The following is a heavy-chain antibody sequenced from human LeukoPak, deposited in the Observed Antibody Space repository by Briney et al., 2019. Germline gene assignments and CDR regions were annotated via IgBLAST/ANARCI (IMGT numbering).Heavy chain of an antibody. V-gene: IGHV3-11*06. CDR2: ISSSSSYT. CDR1: GVTFSDYY. J-gene: IGHJ4*02. D-gene: IGHD3-10*01. Sequence: GGSLRLSCAASGVTFSDYYMSWIRQAPGKGLEWVSYISSSSSYTNYADSVKGRFTISRDNAKNSLYLQMNSLRAEDTAVYYCARVSGSYFIDYWGQGTLVTVSS. CDR3: ARVSGSYFIDY.